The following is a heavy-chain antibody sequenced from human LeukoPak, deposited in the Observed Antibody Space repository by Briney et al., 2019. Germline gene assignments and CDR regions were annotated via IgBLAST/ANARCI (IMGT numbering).Heavy chain of an antibody. V-gene: IGHV3-7*01. CDR2: IKQDGSEK. CDR1: GFTFSSYW. CDR3: ARKRYYDSSGYKYYFDY. J-gene: IGHJ4*02. D-gene: IGHD3-22*01. Sequence: AGGSLRLSCAASGFTFSSYWMSWVGKAQGKGREWVANIKQDGSEKYYVDSVKGRFTISRDNAKNSLYLQMNSLRAEDTAVYYCARKRYYDSSGYKYYFDYWGQGTLVTVSS.